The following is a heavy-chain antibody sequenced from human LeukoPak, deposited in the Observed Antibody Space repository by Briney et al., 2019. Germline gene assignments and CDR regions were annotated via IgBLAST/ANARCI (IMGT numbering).Heavy chain of an antibody. Sequence: GGSLRLSCAASGFTFDDYAMHWVRHAPGKGLERVSLISGDGGSTYYADSVKGRFTISRDNSKNSLYLQMNSLRTEDTALYYCAKGQQRYYYDSSGYTFDYWGQGTLVTVSS. CDR2: ISGDGGST. V-gene: IGHV3-43*02. CDR1: GFTFDDYA. CDR3: AKGQQRYYYDSSGYTFDY. J-gene: IGHJ4*02. D-gene: IGHD3-22*01.